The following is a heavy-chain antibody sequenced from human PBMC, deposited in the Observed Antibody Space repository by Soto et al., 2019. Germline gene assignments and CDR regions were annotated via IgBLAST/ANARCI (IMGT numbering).Heavy chain of an antibody. V-gene: IGHV3-23*01. D-gene: IGHD3-10*01. J-gene: IGHJ6*02. Sequence: EVQLLESGGDLVQPGWSLRLSCAASGLNFNDYAMTWVRQAPGKGLEWVSSVSTRGDITYYSDSVKGRFTISRDNAKNTLFLPMHSLRAEDTALYYCARGDRGGSGSPASYYYSGVDVWGQGTTVTVSS. CDR3: ARGDRGGSGSPASYYYSGVDV. CDR1: GLNFNDYA. CDR2: VSTRGDIT.